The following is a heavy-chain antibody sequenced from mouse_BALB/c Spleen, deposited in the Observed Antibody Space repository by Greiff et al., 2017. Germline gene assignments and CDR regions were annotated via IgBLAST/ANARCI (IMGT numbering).Heavy chain of an antibody. CDR2: INSNGGST. CDR1: GFTFSSYY. D-gene: IGHD2-14*01. J-gene: IGHJ2*01. Sequence: EVHLVESGGGLVKLGGSLKLSCAASGFTFSSYYMSWVRQTPEKRLELVAAINSNGGSTYYPDTVKGRFTISRDNAKNTLYLQMSSLKSEDTALYYCARHAIGDYFDYWGQGTTLTVSS. V-gene: IGHV5-6-2*01. CDR3: ARHAIGDYFDY.